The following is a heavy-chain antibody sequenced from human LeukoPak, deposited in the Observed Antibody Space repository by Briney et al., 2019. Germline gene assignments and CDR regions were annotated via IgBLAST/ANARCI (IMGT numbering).Heavy chain of an antibody. CDR3: ARAHTTLLGAGGY. J-gene: IGHJ4*02. V-gene: IGHV1-2*02. D-gene: IGHD1-26*01. Sequence: ASVEVSCKASGYTFTAYYIHWVRQAPGQGLEWMGWINPNNGDTNYAQNFQGRVTMTRDTSIGTAYMELRRLRSDDTAVYFCARAHTTLLGAGGYWGQGTLVTVSS. CDR2: INPNNGDT. CDR1: GYTFTAYY.